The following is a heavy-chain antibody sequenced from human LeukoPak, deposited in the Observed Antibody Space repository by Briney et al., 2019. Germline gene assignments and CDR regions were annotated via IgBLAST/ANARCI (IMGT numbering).Heavy chain of an antibody. CDR2: INPNSGGT. CDR3: ARDRVVGYYDSLVAPYYFDY. CDR1: GYTFTGYY. D-gene: IGHD3-22*01. J-gene: IGHJ4*02. Sequence: ASVTVSCTASGYTFTGYYMHWVRQAPGQGLEWMGRINPNSGGTNYAQKFQGRVTITADESTSTAYMELSSLRSEDTAVYYCARDRVVGYYDSLVAPYYFDYWGQGTLVTVSS. V-gene: IGHV1-2*06.